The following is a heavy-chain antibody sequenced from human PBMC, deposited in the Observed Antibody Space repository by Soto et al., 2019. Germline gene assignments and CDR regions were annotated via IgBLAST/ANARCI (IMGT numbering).Heavy chain of an antibody. CDR2: IKQDGSER. D-gene: IGHD2-21*01. J-gene: IGHJ5*02. Sequence: EVQLVESGGDLVQPGGSLRLSCAASGFTFSNYWMSWVRQAPGMGLEWVANIKQDGSERNYVGSVKGRFTISRDNAENSLYLQMNSLRAEDTAVYYCASARHIGPWGQGTLVTVSS. CDR3: ASARHIGP. CDR1: GFTFSNYW. V-gene: IGHV3-7*01.